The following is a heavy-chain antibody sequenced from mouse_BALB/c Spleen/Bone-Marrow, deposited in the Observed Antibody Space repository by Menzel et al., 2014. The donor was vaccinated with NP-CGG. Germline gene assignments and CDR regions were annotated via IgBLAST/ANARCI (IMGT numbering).Heavy chain of an antibody. J-gene: IGHJ3*01. Sequence: SGAELVKPGASVKLSCKASGYTFTSYYMYWVKQRPGQGLEWIGEINPSSGGTNFNEKFKSKAALTVDKSSSTAYMQLSSLTSEDSAVYYCTREGDSPFAYWGQGTLVTVSA. CDR2: INPSSGGT. CDR1: GYTFTSYY. CDR3: TREGDSPFAY. V-gene: IGHV1S81*02. D-gene: IGHD2-13*01.